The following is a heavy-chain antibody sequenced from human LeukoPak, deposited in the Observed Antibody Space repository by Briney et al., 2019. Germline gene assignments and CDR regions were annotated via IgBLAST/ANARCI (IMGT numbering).Heavy chain of an antibody. CDR1: GYTLTELS. Sequence: ASVKVSCKVSGYTLTELSMHWVRQAPGKGLEWMGGFDPEDGETIYAQKFQGRVTMTEDTSTETAYMELSSLRSEDTAVYYCATALWFRDSSLDDAFDIWGQGTMVTVSS. D-gene: IGHD3-10*01. V-gene: IGHV1-24*01. CDR2: FDPEDGET. J-gene: IGHJ3*02. CDR3: ATALWFRDSSLDDAFDI.